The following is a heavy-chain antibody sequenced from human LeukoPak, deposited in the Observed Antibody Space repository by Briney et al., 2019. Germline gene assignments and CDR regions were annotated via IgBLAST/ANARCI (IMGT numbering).Heavy chain of an antibody. CDR3: AKGASMGYSGYDFLDYHYMDV. J-gene: IGHJ6*03. CDR2: ISWDGGST. CDR1: GFIFDDYA. D-gene: IGHD5-12*01. V-gene: IGHV3-43D*03. Sequence: GGSLRLSCAASGFIFDDYAMHWVRQAPGKGLQWVSLISWDGGSTYYADSVKGRFTISRGNSRNSLYLQMNSLRAEDTALYYCAKGASMGYSGYDFLDYHYMDVWGKGTTVTVSS.